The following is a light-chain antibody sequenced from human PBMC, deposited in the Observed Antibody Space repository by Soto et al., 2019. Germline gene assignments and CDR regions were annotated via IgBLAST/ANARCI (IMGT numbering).Light chain of an antibody. CDR3: QQFGSVPLT. CDR1: QDIGNS. CDR2: DVS. Sequence: DIQMTQSPSSLSASIGDRVTITCQASQDIGNSLNWYQQKSGKAPNLLIYDVSRLGAGVPSRFSGSSSRTNFRLTISDLQREDVATYYCQQFGSVPLTFGGGTNVEIK. J-gene: IGKJ4*01. V-gene: IGKV1-33*01.